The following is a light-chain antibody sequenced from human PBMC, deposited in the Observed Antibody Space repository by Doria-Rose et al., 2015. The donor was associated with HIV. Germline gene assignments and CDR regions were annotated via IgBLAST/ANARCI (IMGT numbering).Light chain of an antibody. Sequence: TQSPESLGMSLGERATLNCKSNQGLLYTSKNYLAWYQQKPGQPPKLLIYWASTRQSGVPARFSGSGSGTDFTLTISSLEAEDVAVYYCQQYYDTPSCGPGTAVDI. CDR1: QGLLYTSKNY. J-gene: IGKJ3*01. V-gene: IGKV4-1*01. CDR3: QQYYDTPS. CDR2: WAS.